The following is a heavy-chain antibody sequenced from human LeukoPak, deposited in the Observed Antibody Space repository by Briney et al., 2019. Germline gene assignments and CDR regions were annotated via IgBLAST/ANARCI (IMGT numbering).Heavy chain of an antibody. CDR2: ISGSGGST. D-gene: IGHD6-19*01. J-gene: IGHJ4*02. V-gene: IGHV3-23*01. CDR1: GFTFISYA. Sequence: PGGSLRLSCAASGFTFISYAMSWVRQAPGKGLEWVSAISGSGGSTYYADSVKGRFTISRDNSKNTVYLQMNSLRAEDTAVYYCAKVVGDLAGKELYFDYWGQGSLVTVSS. CDR3: AKVVGDLAGKELYFDY.